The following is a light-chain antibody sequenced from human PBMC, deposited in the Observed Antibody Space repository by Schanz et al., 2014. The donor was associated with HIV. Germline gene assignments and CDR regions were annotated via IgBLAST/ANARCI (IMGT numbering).Light chain of an antibody. V-gene: IGKV3-20*01. CDR1: QSVSSTY. Sequence: EIVLTQSPATQSLAPGERATLSCRASQSVSSTYIAWYQQKPGQAPRILIYGAYNRATGIPDRFSGSGSGTDFTLTISGLEPDDFAVYYCQQYSGSPPWTFGQGTKVEIK. CDR2: GAY. J-gene: IGKJ1*01. CDR3: QQYSGSPPWT.